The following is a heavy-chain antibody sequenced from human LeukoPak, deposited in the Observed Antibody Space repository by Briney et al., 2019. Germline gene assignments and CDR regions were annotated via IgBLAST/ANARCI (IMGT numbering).Heavy chain of an antibody. Sequence: PGGSLRLSXVASGFTFSGYWIHWVRQPPGKGLVWVSHINNDGSNATYADSVKGRLTVSRDNAKSTVNLQLNSLRVEDTAVYYCVRVADWTGYVTPSVDVWGKGTTVTVSS. D-gene: IGHD3/OR15-3a*01. V-gene: IGHV3-74*01. CDR1: GFTFSGYW. CDR2: INNDGSNA. J-gene: IGHJ6*04. CDR3: VRVADWTGYVTPSVDV.